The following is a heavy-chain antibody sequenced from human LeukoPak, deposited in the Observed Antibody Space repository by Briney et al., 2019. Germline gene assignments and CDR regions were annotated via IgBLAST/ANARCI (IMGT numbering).Heavy chain of an antibody. CDR1: GGTFSSYA. CDR2: IIPIFGTA. CDR3: AREGGSNQALDY. Sequence: SVKVSCKASGGTFSSYAISWVRQAPGQGLERMGRIIPIFGTANYAQKFQGRVTITTDESTSTAYMELSSLRSEDTAVYYCAREGGSNQALDYWGQGTLVTVSS. D-gene: IGHD5-24*01. V-gene: IGHV1-69*05. J-gene: IGHJ4*02.